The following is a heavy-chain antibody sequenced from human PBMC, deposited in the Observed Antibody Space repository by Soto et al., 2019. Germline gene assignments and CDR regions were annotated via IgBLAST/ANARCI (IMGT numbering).Heavy chain of an antibody. CDR3: ASPLYCSGDRCSLGFDF. CDR2: IYPGDSDT. V-gene: IGHV5-51*01. Sequence: GESLKISCQGSGYRFTSYWIGWVRQMPGKGLEWMGIIYPGDSDTRYSPSFQGQVTISADKSISTAYLQWSSLKASDTAMYYCASPLYCSGDRCSLGFDFWGQGALVTVSS. J-gene: IGHJ4*02. D-gene: IGHD2-15*01. CDR1: GYRFTSYW.